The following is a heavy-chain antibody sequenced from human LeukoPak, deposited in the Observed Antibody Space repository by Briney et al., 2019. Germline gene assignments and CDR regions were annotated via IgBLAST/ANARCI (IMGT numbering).Heavy chain of an antibody. J-gene: IGHJ4*02. Sequence: GGSLRLSCAASGFTVSSNYMSWVRQAPGKGLEWVANIKQDGSEKYYVDSVKGRFTISRDNAKNSLYLQMNSLRAEDTAVYYCAREISPYYYDSSGYGFDYWGQGTLVTVSS. V-gene: IGHV3-7*01. CDR1: GFTVSSNY. D-gene: IGHD3-22*01. CDR2: IKQDGSEK. CDR3: AREISPYYYDSSGYGFDY.